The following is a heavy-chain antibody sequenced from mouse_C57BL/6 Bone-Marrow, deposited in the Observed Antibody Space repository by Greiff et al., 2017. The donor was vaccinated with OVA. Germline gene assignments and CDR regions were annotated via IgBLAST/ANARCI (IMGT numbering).Heavy chain of an antibody. V-gene: IGHV3-6*01. J-gene: IGHJ2*01. CDR2: ISYDGSN. CDR1: GYSITSGYY. D-gene: IGHD1-1*01. CDR3: ARKDTTVVPYFDY. Sequence: ESGPGLVKPSQSLSLTCSVTGYSITSGYYWNWIRQFPGNKLEWMGYISYDGSNNYNPSLKNRISITRDTSKNQFFLKLNSVTTEDTATYYCARKDTTVVPYFDYWGQGTTLTVSS.